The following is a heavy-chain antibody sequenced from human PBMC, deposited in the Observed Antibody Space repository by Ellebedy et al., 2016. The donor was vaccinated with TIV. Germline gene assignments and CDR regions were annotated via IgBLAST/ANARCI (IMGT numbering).Heavy chain of an antibody. J-gene: IGHJ6*02. CDR1: GGSVSSGSYN. V-gene: IGHV4-39*07. CDR3: ASGFRLFTMPRGSHGMDV. CDR2: IDYSGNT. Sequence: SETLSLTCTVSGGSVSSGSYNWSWIRQPPGKGLEWIGSIDYSGNTYYNPSLKSRVTISRDTSKNQFSLKLSAVTAADTAVYYCASGFRLFTMPRGSHGMDVWGQGTTVTVSS. D-gene: IGHD3-10*01.